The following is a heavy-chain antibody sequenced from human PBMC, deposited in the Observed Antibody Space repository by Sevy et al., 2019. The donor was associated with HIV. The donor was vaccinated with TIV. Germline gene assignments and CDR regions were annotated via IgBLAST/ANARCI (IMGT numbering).Heavy chain of an antibody. CDR1: GDTVSSDSAA. CDR3: ARDHNFVLDY. J-gene: IGHJ4*02. Sequence: KQSQTLSLTCAISGDTVSSDSAAWNWIRQSPARGLEWLGRAYYRSTWHKDYATSLNSRMTINPDTSKNQFSLQLNSVTPDETAVYFCARDHNFVLDYWGQGILVTVSS. V-gene: IGHV6-1*01. D-gene: IGHD1-20*01. CDR2: AYYRSTWHK.